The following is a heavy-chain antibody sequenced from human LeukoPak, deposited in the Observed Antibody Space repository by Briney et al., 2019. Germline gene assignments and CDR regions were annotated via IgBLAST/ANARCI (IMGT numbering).Heavy chain of an antibody. CDR2: ISASGGGT. Sequence: GGSLRLSCAASGITLSNYGMRWVRQAPGKGLEWIAGISASGGGTNYADSVKGRFTISRDNPKNTLYLQINSLRAEDTAVYFCAKRGVVIRVILVGFNKEAYYVDSWGQGDLVTVSS. J-gene: IGHJ4*02. CDR1: GITLSNYG. D-gene: IGHD3-22*01. V-gene: IGHV3-23*01. CDR3: AKRGVVIRVILVGFNKEAYYVDS.